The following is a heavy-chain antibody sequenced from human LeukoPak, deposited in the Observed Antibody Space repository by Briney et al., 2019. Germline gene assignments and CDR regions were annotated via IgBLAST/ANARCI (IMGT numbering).Heavy chain of an antibody. Sequence: SGTLSLTCAVSGGSISSSNWWSWVRQPPGKGLEWIGEIYHSGSTNYNPSLKSRVTISVDKSKNQFSLKLSSVTAADTAVYYCASSSNYYYYYMDVWGEGTTVTVSS. CDR2: IYHSGST. CDR3: ASSSNYYYYYMDV. CDR1: GGSISSSNW. D-gene: IGHD6-19*01. J-gene: IGHJ6*03. V-gene: IGHV4-4*02.